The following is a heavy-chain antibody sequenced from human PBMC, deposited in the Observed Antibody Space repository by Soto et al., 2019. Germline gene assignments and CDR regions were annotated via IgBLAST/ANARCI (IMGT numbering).Heavy chain of an antibody. V-gene: IGHV4-31*03. Sequence: QVQLQESGPGLVKPSQTLSLTCTVSGDSINSDDYCWTWIRQHPGKGLEWIGAIYYSGSTFYNPSLKSRVSMSVDTSENQFSLRLSSVTAADTAVYYCATYSSTSYFFHWGQGSLVTVSS. D-gene: IGHD6-13*01. J-gene: IGHJ4*02. CDR3: ATYSSTSYFFH. CDR1: GDSINSDDYC. CDR2: IYYSGST.